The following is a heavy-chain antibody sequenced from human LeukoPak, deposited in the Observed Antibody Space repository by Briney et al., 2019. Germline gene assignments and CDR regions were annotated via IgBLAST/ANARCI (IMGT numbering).Heavy chain of an antibody. Sequence: GGSVRLSCAASGFTVSSNYMSWVRQAPGKGLEWVSVIYSGGRTYYADSVKGRFTISMDNSKNTLYLQMNSLRAEDTAVYYCARVPLEFCSSTSCYRYYYIDVWGKGTTVTVSS. CDR2: IYSGGRT. CDR3: ARVPLEFCSSTSCYRYYYIDV. V-gene: IGHV3-53*01. CDR1: GFTVSSNY. J-gene: IGHJ6*03. D-gene: IGHD2-2*02.